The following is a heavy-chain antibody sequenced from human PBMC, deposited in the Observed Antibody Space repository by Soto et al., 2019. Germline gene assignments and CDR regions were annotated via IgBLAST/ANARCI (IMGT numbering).Heavy chain of an antibody. D-gene: IGHD2-2*02. CDR2: ISYDGSNK. V-gene: IGHV3-30-3*01. CDR1: GFTFSSYA. J-gene: IGHJ6*02. Sequence: GGSLRLSCAASGFTFSSYAMHWVRQAPGKGLEWVAVISYDGSNKYYADSVKGRFTISRDNSKNTLYLQMNSLRAEDTAVYYCARDLVGLVVPAPIGVVQPYYYYGMDVWGQGTTVTVSS. CDR3: ARDLVGLVVPAPIGVVQPYYYYGMDV.